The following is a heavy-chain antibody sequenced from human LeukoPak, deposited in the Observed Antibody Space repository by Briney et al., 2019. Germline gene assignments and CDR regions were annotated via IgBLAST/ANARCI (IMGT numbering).Heavy chain of an antibody. CDR1: GGSNSSYY. CDR2: IYYSGST. Sequence: SETLSLTCTVSGGSNSSYYWSWIRQPPGKGLEWIGYIYYSGSTNYNPSLKSRVTISVDTSKNQFSLKLSSVTAADTAVYYCARLPDYPYYFDYWGQGTLVTVSS. V-gene: IGHV4-59*08. CDR3: ARLPDYPYYFDY. D-gene: IGHD4-11*01. J-gene: IGHJ4*02.